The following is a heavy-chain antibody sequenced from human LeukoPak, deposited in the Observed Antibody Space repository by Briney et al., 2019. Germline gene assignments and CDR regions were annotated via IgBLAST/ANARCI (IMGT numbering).Heavy chain of an antibody. Sequence: GGSLRLSCAASGFTFSSYAMHWVRQAPGKGLEWVAVISYDGSNKYYADSVKGRFTISRDNSKNTLYLQMNSLRAEDTAVYYCAREGMIFGVFHYMDVWGKGTTVSVSS. CDR1: GFTFSSYA. D-gene: IGHD3-3*01. J-gene: IGHJ6*03. CDR2: ISYDGSNK. CDR3: AREGMIFGVFHYMDV. V-gene: IGHV3-30*04.